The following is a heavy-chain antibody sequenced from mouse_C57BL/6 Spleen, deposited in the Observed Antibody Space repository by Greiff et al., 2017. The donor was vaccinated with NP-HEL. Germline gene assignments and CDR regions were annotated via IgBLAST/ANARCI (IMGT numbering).Heavy chain of an antibody. V-gene: IGHV1-50*01. J-gene: IGHJ1*03. CDR3: ARRGFYWYFDV. CDR2: IDPSDSYT. CDR1: GYTFTSYW. Sequence: QVQLQQSGAELVKPGASVKLSCKASGYTFTSYWMQWVKQRPGQGLEWIGEIDPSDSYTNYNQKFKGKATLTVDTSSSPAYMQLSSLTSEDSAVYYCARRGFYWYFDVWGTGTTVTVSS.